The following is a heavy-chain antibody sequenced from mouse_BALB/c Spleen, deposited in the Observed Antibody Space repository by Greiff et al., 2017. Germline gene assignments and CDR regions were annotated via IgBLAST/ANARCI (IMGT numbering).Heavy chain of an antibody. CDR1: GYTFTSYW. J-gene: IGHJ4*01. V-gene: IGHV1-7*01. CDR2: INPSTGYT. Sequence: VQLQQSGAELAKPGASVKMSCKASGYTFTSYWMHWVKQRPGQGLEWIGYINPSTGYTEYNQKFKDKATLTADKSSSTAYMQLSSLTSEDSAVYYCARRARLGYAMDYWGQGTSVTVSS. CDR3: ARRARLGYAMDY. D-gene: IGHD4-1*01.